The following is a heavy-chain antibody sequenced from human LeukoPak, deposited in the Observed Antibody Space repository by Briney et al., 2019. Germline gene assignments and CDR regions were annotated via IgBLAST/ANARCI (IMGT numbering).Heavy chain of an antibody. D-gene: IGHD6-13*01. J-gene: IGHJ4*02. V-gene: IGHV3-9*01. CDR1: GFTFDDYA. Sequence: PGRSLRLSCAASGFTFDDYAMHWVRQAPGKGLEWVSGISWNSGSIGYADSVKGRFTISRDNAKNSLYLQMNSLGAEDTAFYYCVKVTAAGFVDHWGQGTLVAVSS. CDR3: VKVTAAGFVDH. CDR2: ISWNSGSI.